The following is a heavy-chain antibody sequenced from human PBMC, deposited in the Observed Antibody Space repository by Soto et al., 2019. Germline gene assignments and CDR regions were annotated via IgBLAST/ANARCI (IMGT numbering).Heavy chain of an antibody. Sequence: EVQLVESGGGLVQPGGSLRLSCAASGFTLSSYWMSWVRQAPGKGLEWVANIKQDGSEKYYVDSVKGRFTISRDNAKNSLYLQMNSLRVEDTAVYYCARVLPYYFDYWGQGTLVTVSS. CDR3: ARVLPYYFDY. CDR2: IKQDGSEK. J-gene: IGHJ4*02. V-gene: IGHV3-7*01. CDR1: GFTLSSYW.